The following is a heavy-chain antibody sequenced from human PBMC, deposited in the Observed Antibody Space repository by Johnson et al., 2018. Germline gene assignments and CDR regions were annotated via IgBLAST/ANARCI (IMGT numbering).Heavy chain of an antibody. Sequence: VQLVESGGGLVQPGRSLRLSCAASGFTFEDYAMHWVRQAPGQGLEWVSGINWNSGSIGYADSVKGLFTISRDNAKKSLHLQMNNLRAEDTALYYCAKDIRSIGSAFDIWGQGTMVTVSS. V-gene: IGHV3-9*01. CDR1: GFTFEDYA. D-gene: IGHD1-26*01. CDR2: INWNSGSI. J-gene: IGHJ3*02. CDR3: AKDIRSIGSAFDI.